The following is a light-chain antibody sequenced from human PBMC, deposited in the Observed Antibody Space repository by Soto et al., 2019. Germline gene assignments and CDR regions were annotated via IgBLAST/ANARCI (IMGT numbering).Light chain of an antibody. V-gene: IGKV1-8*01. CDR2: AAS. CDR3: QQYYSYNTT. CDR1: QGISSY. Sequence: AIRMTQAPSSLSASTGDRVTITCRASQGISSYLAWYQQKPGKAPKLLIYAASTLQSGAPSRFSGSGSGTDFTLTISCLQSEDFATYYGQQYYSYNTTFGQGTKV. J-gene: IGKJ1*01.